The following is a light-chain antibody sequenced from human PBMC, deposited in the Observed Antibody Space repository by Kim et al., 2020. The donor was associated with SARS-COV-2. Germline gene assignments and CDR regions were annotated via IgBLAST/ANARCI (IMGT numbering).Light chain of an antibody. CDR1: TLRLHF. CDR3: NSRDINDHHGV. V-gene: IGLV3-19*01. Sequence: SSELTQDPAMSVALGQTVRITCQGDTLRLHFASWYQQKPGQAPILIMYGRNVRPSGIADRFSGSRSGNTASLTITGAQAEDEADYYCNSRDINDHHGVFGGGTKLTVL. CDR2: GRN. J-gene: IGLJ3*02.